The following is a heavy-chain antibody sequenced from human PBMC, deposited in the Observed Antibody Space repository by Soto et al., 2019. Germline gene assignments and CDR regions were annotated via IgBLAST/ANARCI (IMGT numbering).Heavy chain of an antibody. J-gene: IGHJ6*02. CDR2: ISGSCGST. CDR3: AKGSAATHYYFYPLDV. CDR1: GFTFRDYA. D-gene: IGHD2-15*01. Sequence: GGSLRLSCTASGFTFRDYAMGWVRQAPGKGLEWVSFISGSCGSTYYADSVKGRFTISRGNSKNTLSLQMHTLRAEDTAIYYCAKGSAATHYYFYPLDVWGQGTTVTVSS. V-gene: IGHV3-23*01.